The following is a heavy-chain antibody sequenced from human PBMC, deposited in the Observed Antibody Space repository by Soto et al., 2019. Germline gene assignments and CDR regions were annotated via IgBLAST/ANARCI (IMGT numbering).Heavy chain of an antibody. J-gene: IGHJ4*02. CDR3: AIGGSGYDYRYSFDY. CDR2: IYYSGST. D-gene: IGHD5-12*01. Sequence: SETLSLTCTVSGGSISSYYWSWIRQPPGKGLEWIGYIYYSGSTNYNPPLKSRVTISVDTSKNQFSLKLSSVTAADTAVYYCAIGGSGYDYRYSFDYWGQGTLVTVSS. CDR1: GGSISSYY. V-gene: IGHV4-59*01.